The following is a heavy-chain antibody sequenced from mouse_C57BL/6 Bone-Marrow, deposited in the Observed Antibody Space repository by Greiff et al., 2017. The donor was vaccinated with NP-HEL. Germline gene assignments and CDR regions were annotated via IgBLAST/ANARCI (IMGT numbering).Heavy chain of an antibody. V-gene: IGHV14-4*01. J-gene: IGHJ3*01. Sequence: VQLQQSGAELVRPGASVKLSCTASGFNFKDDYMHWVKQRPEQGLEWIGWIDPENGDTEYASKFQGKATITADTSSNTAYLQLSSLTSEDTAVYYCTTSPAWFAYWGQGTLVTVSA. CDR1: GFNFKDDY. CDR2: IDPENGDT. CDR3: TTSPAWFAY.